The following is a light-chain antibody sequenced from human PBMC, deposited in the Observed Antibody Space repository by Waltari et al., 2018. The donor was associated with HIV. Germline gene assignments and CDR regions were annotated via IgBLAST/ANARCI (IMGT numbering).Light chain of an antibody. CDR2: SNN. Sequence: TISCSGSSFNIGSNTVNWYQQLPGTAPKLLINSNNKRPSGVPDRFSGSKSGTSASLAISGLQSDDEADYYCASWDDSLIGPVFGGGTKLTVL. CDR1: SFNIGSNT. CDR3: ASWDDSLIGPV. V-gene: IGLV1-44*01. J-gene: IGLJ2*01.